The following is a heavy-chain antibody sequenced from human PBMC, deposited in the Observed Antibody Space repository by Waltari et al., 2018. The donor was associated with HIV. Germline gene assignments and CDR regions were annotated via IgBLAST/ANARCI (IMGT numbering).Heavy chain of an antibody. CDR2: VYNSGRT. Sequence: QVQLQESGPGLVKPSETLSLTCTVSRASLSTYYWSWIRQSPGEGLEWIGYVYNSGRTNYNRSLKSRVTISVDTSKNQFSLKMTSVTAADTAVYFCARAISVAWSPVYMDVWGKGTKVTVSS. CDR3: ARAISVAWSPVYMDV. D-gene: IGHD2-15*01. J-gene: IGHJ6*03. V-gene: IGHV4-59*01. CDR1: RASLSTYY.